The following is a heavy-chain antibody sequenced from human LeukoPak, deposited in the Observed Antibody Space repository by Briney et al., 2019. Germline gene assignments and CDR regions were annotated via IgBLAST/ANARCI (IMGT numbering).Heavy chain of an antibody. D-gene: IGHD3-22*01. Sequence: PSETLSLTCTVSGGSISSYYWSWIRQPPGKGLELIGYIYYSGSTNYNPSLKSRVTISVDTSKNQFSLKLSSVTAADTAVYYCARGVEYYYDSSGHYPYYFDYWGQGTLVTVSS. CDR1: GGSISSYY. J-gene: IGHJ4*02. CDR2: IYYSGST. CDR3: ARGVEYYYDSSGHYPYYFDY. V-gene: IGHV4-59*01.